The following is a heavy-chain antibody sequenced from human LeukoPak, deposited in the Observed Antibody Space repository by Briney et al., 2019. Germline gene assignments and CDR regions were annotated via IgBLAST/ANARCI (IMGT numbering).Heavy chain of an antibody. J-gene: IGHJ4*02. Sequence: QSGGSLRLSCAASGFTFSSYNMNWIRQAPGKGLEWVSYISSSSSTIYYADSVKGRSTISRDNAKNSLYLEMNSLRDEDTAVYYCARSFDGAGADWGQGTLVTVSS. D-gene: IGHD3-9*01. V-gene: IGHV3-48*02. CDR2: ISSSSSTI. CDR1: GFTFSSYN. CDR3: ARSFDGAGAD.